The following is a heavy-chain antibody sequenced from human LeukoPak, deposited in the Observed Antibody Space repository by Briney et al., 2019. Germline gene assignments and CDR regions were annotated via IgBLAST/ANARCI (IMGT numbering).Heavy chain of an antibody. D-gene: IGHD3-16*02. CDR3: AREGNWGVIMD. J-gene: IGHJ4*02. CDR2: IYYSGST. V-gene: IGHV4-59*01. CDR1: GGSISSYY. Sequence: SETLSLTCTVSGGSISSYYWSWIRQPPGKGLEWIGYIYYSGSTNYNPSLKSRVTISVDTSKNQFSLKLSSVTAADTAVYYCAREGNWGVIMDWGQGTLVTGSS.